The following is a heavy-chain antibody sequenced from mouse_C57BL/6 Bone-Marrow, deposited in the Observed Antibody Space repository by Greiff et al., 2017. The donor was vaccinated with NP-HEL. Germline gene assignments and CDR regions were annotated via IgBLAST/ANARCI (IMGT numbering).Heavy chain of an antibody. CDR3: ARWGGLYYGSSYGY. J-gene: IGHJ2*01. Sequence: QVQLQQSGAELVRPGTSVKLSCKASGYTFTSYWMHWVKQRPGQGLEWIGVIDPSDSYTNYNQKFKGKATLTVDTSSSTAYMQLSSLTSEDSAVYYCARWGGLYYGSSYGYWGQGTTLTVSS. V-gene: IGHV1-59*01. D-gene: IGHD1-1*01. CDR1: GYTFTSYW. CDR2: IDPSDSYT.